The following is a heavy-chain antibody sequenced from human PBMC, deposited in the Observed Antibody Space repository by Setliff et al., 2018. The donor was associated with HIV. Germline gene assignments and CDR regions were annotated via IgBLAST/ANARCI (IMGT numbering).Heavy chain of an antibody. CDR2: INAGDDNT. Sequence: GASVKVSCKAFGYTFSTNAIHWVRQAPGQRLEWMGYINAGDDNTRYSEKFQGRVTVTMDTSTSTAYMELRSLKSDDAAVYYCARGKTWQRSLDYWGQGTLVTVSS. V-gene: IGHV1-3*01. CDR3: ARGKTWQRSLDY. CDR1: GYTFSTNA. J-gene: IGHJ4*02. D-gene: IGHD5-12*01.